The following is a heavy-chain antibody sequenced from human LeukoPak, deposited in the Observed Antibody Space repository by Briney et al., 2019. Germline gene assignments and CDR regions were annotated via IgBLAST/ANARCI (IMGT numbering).Heavy chain of an antibody. CDR3: AGHEWPQYFQH. J-gene: IGHJ1*01. CDR2: IYYSGST. V-gene: IGHV4-59*08. CDR1: GGSISSYY. D-gene: IGHD3-3*01. Sequence: PSETLSLTCTVSGGSISSYYWSWIRQPPGKGLEWIGYIYYSGSTNYNPSLKSRVTISVDTSKNQFSLKLSSVTAADTAVYYCAGHEWPQYFQHWGQGTLVTVSS.